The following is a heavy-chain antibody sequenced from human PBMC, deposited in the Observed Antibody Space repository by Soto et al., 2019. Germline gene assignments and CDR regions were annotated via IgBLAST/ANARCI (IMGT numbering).Heavy chain of an antibody. D-gene: IGHD2-15*01. V-gene: IGHV3-30*18. CDR2: ISYDGSNK. CDR3: AKDHHHGGNAGFDY. Sequence: QVQLVESGGGVVQPGWSLRLSCAASGFTFSSYGMHWVRQAPGKGLEWVAVISYDGSNKYYADSVKGRFTISRDNSKNTLYLRMNSLRADDTAVYYCAKDHHHGGNAGFDYWCQGTLVTVSS. CDR1: GFTFSSYG. J-gene: IGHJ4*02.